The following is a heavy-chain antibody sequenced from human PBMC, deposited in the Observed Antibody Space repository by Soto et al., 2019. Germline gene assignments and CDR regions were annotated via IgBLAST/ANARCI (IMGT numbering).Heavy chain of an antibody. D-gene: IGHD6-13*01. J-gene: IGHJ4*02. CDR2: VTGSGGST. Sequence: EVQLLESGGGLVQPGGSLRLSCAASGFTFTTYAMTWVRQAPGKGLEWVSLVTGSGGSTFYADSVKGRFTISRDNSKNTLYLQMNSLGDEDTALYYCAKDLGSRWAFDYWGQGTLVTVSS. V-gene: IGHV3-23*01. CDR1: GFTFTTYA. CDR3: AKDLGSRWAFDY.